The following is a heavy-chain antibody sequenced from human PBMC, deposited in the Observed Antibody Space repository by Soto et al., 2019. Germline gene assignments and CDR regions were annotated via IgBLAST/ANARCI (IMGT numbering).Heavy chain of an antibody. CDR1: GFTFSSFF. V-gene: IGHV3-23*01. D-gene: IGHD4-17*01. CDR3: ARDPNGDYLGAFDF. J-gene: IGHJ3*01. Sequence: EVQLLEPGGGLVQPGGSLRLSCAASGFTFSSFFMSWVRQAPGKGLDWVSGIGANGGGTYYADSVKGRFIISRDNSENRLYLQMNSRRAEDTAVYYCARDPNGDYLGAFDFWGQKTMVTVSS. CDR2: IGANGGGT.